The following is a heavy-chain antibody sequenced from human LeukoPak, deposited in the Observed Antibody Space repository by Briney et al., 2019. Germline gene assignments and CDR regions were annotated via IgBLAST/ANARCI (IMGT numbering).Heavy chain of an antibody. CDR2: IWSDGGNK. V-gene: IGHV3-30*02. CDR1: GFTFRTYG. J-gene: IGHJ4*02. CDR3: AKEVSSGSLDF. Sequence: PGGSLRLSCAASGFTFRTYGMHWVRQAPGKGLEWVALIWSDGGNKYYADSVKGRFTISRDNSKNTLYLRMNSLRPDDTAVYYCAKEVSSGSLDFWGQGTLVTVSS. D-gene: IGHD6-19*01.